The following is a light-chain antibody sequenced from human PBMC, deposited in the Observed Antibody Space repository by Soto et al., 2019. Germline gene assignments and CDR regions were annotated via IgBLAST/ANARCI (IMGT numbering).Light chain of an antibody. CDR2: FGS. CDR1: QSLLHTNGYNY. Sequence: DIVLTQSPLSLPVTPGEPASISCRSSQSLLHTNGYNYLDWYLQKPGQSPQLLIYFGSSRASGVPDRVSGSGSGTDFTLKTSRVEVEDVGVYYCMQGLQATFSFGPGTKVDVK. V-gene: IGKV2-28*01. J-gene: IGKJ3*01. CDR3: MQGLQATFS.